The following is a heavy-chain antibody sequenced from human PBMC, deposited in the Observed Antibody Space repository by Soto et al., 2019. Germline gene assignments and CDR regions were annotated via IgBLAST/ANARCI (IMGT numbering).Heavy chain of an antibody. CDR2: INHSGST. V-gene: IGHV4-34*01. Sequence: SETLSLTCAVYGGSFSGYYWSWIRQPPGKGLEWIGEINHSGSTNYNPSLKSRVTISVDTSKNQFSLKLSSVTAADTAVYYCARGGSTSDVYYYYYMDVWGKGTTVTVSS. CDR3: ARGGSTSDVYYYYYMDV. D-gene: IGHD2-2*01. J-gene: IGHJ6*03. CDR1: GGSFSGYY.